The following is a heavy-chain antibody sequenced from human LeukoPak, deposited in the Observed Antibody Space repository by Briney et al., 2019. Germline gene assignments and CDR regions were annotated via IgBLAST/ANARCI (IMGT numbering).Heavy chain of an antibody. CDR3: AGHCSGGSCYSDY. Sequence: PGESLRISCKGSGYSFTSYWISWVRQMPGKGLEWMGRIDPSDSYTNYSPSFQGHVTISADKSTSTAYLQWSSLKASDTAMYYCAGHCSGGSCYSDYWGQGTLVTVSS. D-gene: IGHD2-15*01. CDR2: IDPSDSYT. V-gene: IGHV5-10-1*01. J-gene: IGHJ4*02. CDR1: GYSFTSYW.